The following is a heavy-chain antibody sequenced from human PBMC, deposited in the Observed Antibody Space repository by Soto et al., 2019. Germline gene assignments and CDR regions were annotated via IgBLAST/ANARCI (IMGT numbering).Heavy chain of an antibody. CDR1: GGSISSSSYY. J-gene: IGHJ3*02. CDR3: GRIWFGGKHALGI. V-gene: IGHV4-39*01. CDR2: IYYSGST. Sequence: PSETLSLTCTVSGGSISSSSYYWGWIRQPPGKGLEWIGSIYYSGSTYYNPSLKSRVTISVDTSKSQFSLKLSSVTAADTAVYYCGRIWFGGKHALGIWGQGRMVTVSS. D-gene: IGHD3-10*01.